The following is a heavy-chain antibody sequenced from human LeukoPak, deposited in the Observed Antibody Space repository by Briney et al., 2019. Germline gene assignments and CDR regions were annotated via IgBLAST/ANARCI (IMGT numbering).Heavy chain of an antibody. CDR1: GFTFSSYA. D-gene: IGHD5-24*01. CDR2: ISYDGSNK. V-gene: IGHV3-30*04. CDR3: ARDAALGWLQFLYYMDV. Sequence: PGRSLRLSCAASGFTFSSYAMHWVRQAPGKGLEWVSVISYDGSNKYYADSVERRFTISRDNSKNTLYLQMNSLRAEDTAVYYCARDAALGWLQFLYYMDVWGKGTTVTVSS. J-gene: IGHJ6*03.